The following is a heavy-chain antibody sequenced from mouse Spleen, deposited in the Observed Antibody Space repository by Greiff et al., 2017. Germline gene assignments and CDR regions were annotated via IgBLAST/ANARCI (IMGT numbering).Heavy chain of an antibody. CDR1: GFSLTSYG. D-gene: IGHD2-4*01. J-gene: IGHJ2*01. CDR3: AKNRDYDYDGDFDY. V-gene: IGHV2-5-1*01. CDR2: IWRGGST. Sequence: VQLQESGPSLVQPSQSLSITCTVSGFSLTSYGVHWVRQSPGKGLEWLGVIWRGGSTDYNAAFMSRLSITKDNSKSQVFFKMNSLQADDTAIYYCAKNRDYDYDGDFDYWGQGTTLTVSS.